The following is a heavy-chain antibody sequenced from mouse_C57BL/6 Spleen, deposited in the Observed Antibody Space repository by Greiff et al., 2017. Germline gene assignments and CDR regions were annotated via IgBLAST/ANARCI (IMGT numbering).Heavy chain of an antibody. CDR3: ARDKTTVVHFDY. V-gene: IGHV5-4*01. CDR1: GFTFSSYA. Sequence: EVQGVESGGGLVKPGGSLKLSCAASGFTFSSYAMSWVRQTPEKRLEWVATISDGGSYTYYPDNVKGRFTISRDNAKNNLYLQMSHLKSEDTAMYYCARDKTTVVHFDYWGQGTTLTVSS. CDR2: ISDGGSYT. D-gene: IGHD1-1*01. J-gene: IGHJ2*01.